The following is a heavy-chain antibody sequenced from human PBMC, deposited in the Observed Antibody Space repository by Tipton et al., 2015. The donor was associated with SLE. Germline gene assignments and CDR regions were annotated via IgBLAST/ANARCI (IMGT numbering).Heavy chain of an antibody. J-gene: IGHJ5*02. V-gene: IGHV4-39*07. Sequence: LRLSCTVSGGSISSSSYYWGWIRQPPGKGLEWIGSIYYSGSTYYNPSLKSRVTISRDTSKNQFSLKLTSVTAADTAVYYCARHVLVRDWLDPWGQGTLVTVSS. CDR2: IYYSGST. CDR1: GGSISSSSYY. D-gene: IGHD2-2*01. CDR3: ARHVLVRDWLDP.